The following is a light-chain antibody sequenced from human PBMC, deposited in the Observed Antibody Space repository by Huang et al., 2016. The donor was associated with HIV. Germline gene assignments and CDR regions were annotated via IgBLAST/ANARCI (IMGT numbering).Light chain of an antibody. CDR1: QSVSNY. V-gene: IGKV3-11*01. CDR2: DSS. CDR3: QQRTDWPA. J-gene: IGKJ5*01. Sequence: EIVLTQSTATLYLSPGERATVSCRASQSVSNYLAWYHQKPGQAHRLLIYDSSYMATVVPGRCSGSGSRKDFTLTISSLEPEDFAVYHCQQRTDWPAFGQGTRLEIK.